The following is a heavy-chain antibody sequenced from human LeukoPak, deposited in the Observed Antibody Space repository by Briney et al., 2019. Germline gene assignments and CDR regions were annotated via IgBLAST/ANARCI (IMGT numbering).Heavy chain of an antibody. D-gene: IGHD1-26*01. CDR3: ARDWDFDAFDI. J-gene: IGHJ3*02. V-gene: IGHV4-30-4*08. CDR2: IYYSGST. CDR1: GCSIGAYY. Sequence: SETLSLTCTVSGCSIGAYYWSWIRQPPGKGLEWIVHIYYSGSTYYNPSLKSRVTISVDTSKKQFSLKLSSVPATDTAVYYCARDWDFDAFDIWGQGTMVTVSS.